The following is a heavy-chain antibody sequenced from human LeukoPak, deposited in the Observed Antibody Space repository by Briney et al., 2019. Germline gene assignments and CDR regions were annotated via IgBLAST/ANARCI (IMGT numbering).Heavy chain of an antibody. V-gene: IGHV5-51*01. CDR2: IYPGDSDT. J-gene: IGHJ3*02. Sequence: GESLKISCKGSGYSFTSYWIGWVRQMPGKGLEWMGIIYPGDSDTRYSPSFQGQVTVSADKSISTAYLQWSSLKASDTAMYYCARRKYSPYRNDAFDIWGQGTMVTVSS. CDR1: GYSFTSYW. CDR3: ARRKYSPYRNDAFDI. D-gene: IGHD1-14*01.